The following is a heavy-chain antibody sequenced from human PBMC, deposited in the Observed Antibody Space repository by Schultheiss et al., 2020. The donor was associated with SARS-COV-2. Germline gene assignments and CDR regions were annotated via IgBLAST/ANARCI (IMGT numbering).Heavy chain of an antibody. Sequence: GESLKISCAASGFTFSSYAMHWVRQAPGKGLEWVAVISYDGSNKYYADSVKGRFTISRDNSKNTLYLQMNSLRAEDTAVYYCARDGLLWFGELPFYYYGMDVWGQGTTVTVSS. CDR3: ARDGLLWFGELPFYYYGMDV. D-gene: IGHD3-10*01. J-gene: IGHJ6*02. CDR2: ISYDGSNK. V-gene: IGHV3-30-3*01. CDR1: GFTFSSYA.